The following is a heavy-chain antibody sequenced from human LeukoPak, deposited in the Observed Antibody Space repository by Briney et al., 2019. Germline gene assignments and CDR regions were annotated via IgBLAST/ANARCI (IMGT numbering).Heavy chain of an antibody. CDR1: GYTFTGYH. CDR2: INPNSGGT. Sequence: GASVKVSCKASGYTFTGYHMHWVRQAPGQGLEWMGWINPNSGGTNYAQKFQGRVTMTRDTSISTAYMELSRLRSDDTAVYYCARVRKQLGNYYMDVWGKGTTVTVSS. CDR3: ARVRKQLGNYYMDV. J-gene: IGHJ6*03. V-gene: IGHV1-2*02. D-gene: IGHD6-6*01.